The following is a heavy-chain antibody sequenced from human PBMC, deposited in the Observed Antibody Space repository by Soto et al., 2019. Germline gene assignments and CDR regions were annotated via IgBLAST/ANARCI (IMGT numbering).Heavy chain of an antibody. D-gene: IGHD3-10*01. V-gene: IGHV3-23*01. CDR2: ISGSGGRP. CDR3: AKARCITTDCYVPDY. CDR1: GFTFSTYT. Sequence: EVQLLESGGGLVQPGGSLRLSCVASGFTFSTYTMSWVRQAPGKGLEWVSVISGSGGRPSYADSVQGRFSISRDNPKNTLYLQMNGLRGEDTARYYCAKARCITTDCYVPDYWGPGTLVTVSS. J-gene: IGHJ4*02.